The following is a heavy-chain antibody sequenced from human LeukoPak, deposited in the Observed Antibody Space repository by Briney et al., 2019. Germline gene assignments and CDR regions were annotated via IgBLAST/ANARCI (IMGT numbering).Heavy chain of an antibody. V-gene: IGHV3-49*03. J-gene: IGHJ2*01. CDR3: TREVKGVTTHLFPP. D-gene: IGHD4-17*01. Sequence: PGGSLRLSCAASGFTFSSYAMSWFRQAPGKGLEWVGFIRSKAYGGTTEYAASVKGRFTISRDDSKSIAYMQMNSLKTEDTAVYYCTREVKGVTTHLFPPWGRGTLVTVSS. CDR2: IRSKAYGGTT. CDR1: GFTFSSYA.